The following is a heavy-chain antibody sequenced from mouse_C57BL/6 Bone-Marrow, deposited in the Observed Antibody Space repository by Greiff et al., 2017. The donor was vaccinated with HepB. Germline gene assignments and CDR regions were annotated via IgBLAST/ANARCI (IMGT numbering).Heavy chain of an antibody. Sequence: DVKLVESGGGLVKPGGSLKLSCAASGFTFSSYAMSWVRQTPEKRLEWVATISDGGSYTYYPDNVKGRFTISRDNAKNNLYLQMSHLKSEDTAIYYCARNPGYFDVWGTGTTVTVSS. J-gene: IGHJ1*03. CDR3: ARNPGYFDV. V-gene: IGHV5-4*03. CDR2: ISDGGSYT. CDR1: GFTFSSYA.